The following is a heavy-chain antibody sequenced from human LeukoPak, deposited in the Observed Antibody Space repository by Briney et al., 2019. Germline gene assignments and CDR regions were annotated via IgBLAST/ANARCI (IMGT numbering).Heavy chain of an antibody. CDR2: ISSSSSYI. D-gene: IGHD3-22*01. CDR3: ARDPAINYYDSSGYYDAFDI. Sequence: GGSLRLSCAASGFTFSSYSMNWVRQAPGKGLEWVSSISSSSSYIYYADSVKGRFTISRDNAKNSLYLQMNSLRAEDTAVYYCARDPAINYYDSSGYYDAFDIWGQGTMVTVSS. CDR1: GFTFSSYS. V-gene: IGHV3-21*01. J-gene: IGHJ3*02.